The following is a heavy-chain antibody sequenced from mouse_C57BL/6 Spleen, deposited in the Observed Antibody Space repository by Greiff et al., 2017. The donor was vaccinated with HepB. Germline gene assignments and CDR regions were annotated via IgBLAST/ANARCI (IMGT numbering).Heavy chain of an antibody. Sequence: QVQLQQSGAELVRPGASVTLSCKASGYTFTDYEMHWVKQTPVHGLEWIGAIDPETGGTAYNQKFKGKAILTADKSSSTAYMELRSLTSEDSAVYYCTRLRRGPYFDYWGQGTTLTVSS. V-gene: IGHV1-15*01. CDR2: IDPETGGT. J-gene: IGHJ2*01. D-gene: IGHD2-12*01. CDR3: TRLRRGPYFDY. CDR1: GYTFTDYE.